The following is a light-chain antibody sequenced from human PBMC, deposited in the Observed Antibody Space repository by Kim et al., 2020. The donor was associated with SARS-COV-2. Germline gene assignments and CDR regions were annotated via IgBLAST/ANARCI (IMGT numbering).Light chain of an antibody. CDR2: DVS. J-gene: IGLJ3*02. CDR3: CSYAGTYIFV. Sequence: GQSVTISGTGTSNDVGNYDYVSWYQHHPGKAPKLLISDVSERPSAVPDRFSALKSGNTASLTISGLQAEDEADYYCCSYAGTYIFVFGGGTQLTVL. CDR1: SNDVGNYDY. V-gene: IGLV2-11*01.